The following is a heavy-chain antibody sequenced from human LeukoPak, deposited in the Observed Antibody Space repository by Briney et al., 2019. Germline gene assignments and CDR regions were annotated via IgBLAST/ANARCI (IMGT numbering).Heavy chain of an antibody. D-gene: IGHD1-26*01. Sequence: SETLSLTCTVSGGSISSSSYYWGWIRQPPGKGLEWIGSIYYSGSTYYNPSLKSRVTISVDTSKNQFSLKLSSVTAADTAVYYCARAEGSGSYFRYYYYYMDVWGKGTTVTVSS. V-gene: IGHV4-39*07. CDR3: ARAEGSGSYFRYYYYYMDV. J-gene: IGHJ6*03. CDR2: IYYSGST. CDR1: GGSISSSSYY.